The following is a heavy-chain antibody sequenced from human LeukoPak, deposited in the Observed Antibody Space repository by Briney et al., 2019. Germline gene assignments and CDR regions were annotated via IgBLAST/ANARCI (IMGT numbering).Heavy chain of an antibody. J-gene: IGHJ3*02. CDR1: GYSFGHYW. CDR3: ARTGSTYYYDYDAFDI. CDR2: IYPGDSDT. Sequence: GESLKISCKGSGYSFGHYWIVWVRQKPGQGLEWMGIIYPGDSDTTYSPSFQGQVTISADQSISTAYLQWSSLKASDTAMYYCARTGSTYYYDYDAFDIWGQGTMVTVSS. D-gene: IGHD3-22*01. V-gene: IGHV5-51*01.